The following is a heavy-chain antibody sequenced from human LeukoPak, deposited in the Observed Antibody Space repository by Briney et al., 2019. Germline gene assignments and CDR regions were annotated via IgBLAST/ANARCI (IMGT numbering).Heavy chain of an antibody. V-gene: IGHV4-34*01. CDR2: IYYSGST. CDR1: GGSFSSYY. D-gene: IGHD5-24*01. J-gene: IGHJ4*02. CDR3: ARDPPDGYTPPYFDY. Sequence: SETLSLTCAVYGGSFSSYYWSWIRQPPGKGLEWIGSIYYSGSTYYNPSLKSRVTISVDTSKNQFSLKLSSVTAADTAVYYCARDPPDGYTPPYFDYWGQGTLVTVSS.